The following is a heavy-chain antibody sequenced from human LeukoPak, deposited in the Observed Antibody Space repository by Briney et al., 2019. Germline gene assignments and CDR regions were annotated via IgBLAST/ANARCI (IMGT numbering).Heavy chain of an antibody. Sequence: PGGSLRLSCAASGFTFSSYSMNWVRQAPGKGLEWVSYISSSSTIYYADSVKGRFTISRDNAKNSLYLQMNSLRAEDTAVYYCARDWTAAAKAGPLWGQGTLVTVSS. CDR3: ARDWTAAAKAGPL. V-gene: IGHV3-48*04. D-gene: IGHD6-13*01. CDR2: ISSSSTI. CDR1: GFTFSSYS. J-gene: IGHJ4*02.